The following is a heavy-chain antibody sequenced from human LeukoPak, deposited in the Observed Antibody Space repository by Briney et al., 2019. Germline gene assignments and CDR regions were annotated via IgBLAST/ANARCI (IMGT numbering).Heavy chain of an antibody. J-gene: IGHJ5*02. CDR2: LLSTGTT. CDR1: GFPFSASA. D-gene: IGHD4-17*01. Sequence: PGGSLRLSCAASGFPFSASAMTWVRQAPGKGLEGVSHLLSTGTTYYADSVRGRFTISRDNSKNTLYLLMTGLRADDTAVYYCATVKYDYGDPVGWFDPWGQGTLVTVSS. CDR3: ATVKYDYGDPVGWFDP. V-gene: IGHV3-23*01.